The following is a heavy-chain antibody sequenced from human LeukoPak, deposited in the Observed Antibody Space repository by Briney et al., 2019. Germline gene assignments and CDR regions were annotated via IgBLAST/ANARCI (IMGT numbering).Heavy chain of an antibody. CDR1: GFTFRSYA. D-gene: IGHD3-16*01. V-gene: IGHV3-23*01. CDR3: AKDGTASWGYFDY. Sequence: GGSLRLSCAASGFTFRSYAMNWVRQAPGKGLEWVSAISGSGSSTYYADSVKGRFTISRDNSKNTLYLQMNSLRAEDTAEYYCAKDGTASWGYFDYWGQGTLVTVSS. CDR2: ISGSGSST. J-gene: IGHJ4*02.